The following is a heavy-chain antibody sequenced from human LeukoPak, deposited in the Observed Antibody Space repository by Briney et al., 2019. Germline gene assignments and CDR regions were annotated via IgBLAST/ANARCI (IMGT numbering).Heavy chain of an antibody. D-gene: IGHD2-15*01. V-gene: IGHV4-59*01. J-gene: IGHJ6*02. CDR1: GGSFSGYY. Sequence: SETLSLTCAVYGGSFSGYYWSWVRQPPGKGLECIGYIYYSGNTNYNPSLKSRVTISVDSSKNQFSLKLSSVTAADTAVYYCARVLLGSTYGMDVWGQGTTVTVSS. CDR2: IYYSGNT. CDR3: ARVLLGSTYGMDV.